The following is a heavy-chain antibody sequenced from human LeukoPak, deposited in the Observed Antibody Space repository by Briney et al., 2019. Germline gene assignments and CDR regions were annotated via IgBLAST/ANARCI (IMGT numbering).Heavy chain of an antibody. D-gene: IGHD5-18*01. CDR1: GGPISSSSYY. J-gene: IGHJ4*02. V-gene: IGHV4-39*01. CDR2: IYYSGST. CDR3: ARLHDGYRYGADY. Sequence: PSETLSLTCTVSGGPISSSSYYWGWIRQPPGKGLEWIGSIYYSGSTYYNPSLKSRVTISVDTSKNQFSLKLSSVTAADTAVYYCARLHDGYRYGADYWGQGTLVTAS.